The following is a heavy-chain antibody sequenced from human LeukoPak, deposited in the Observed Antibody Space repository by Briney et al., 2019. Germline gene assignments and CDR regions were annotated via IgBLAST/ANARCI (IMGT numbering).Heavy chain of an antibody. Sequence: SETLSLTCTVSGGSISSYYWSWIRQPPGKGLEWIGYIYYSGSTNYNPSLKSRVTISVDTSKNQFSLKLSSVTAADTAVYYCARVRGYSYGLRNYYYYYMDVWGKGTTVTISS. CDR3: ARVRGYSYGLRNYYYYYMDV. V-gene: IGHV4-59*01. D-gene: IGHD5-18*01. CDR1: GGSISSYY. CDR2: IYYSGST. J-gene: IGHJ6*03.